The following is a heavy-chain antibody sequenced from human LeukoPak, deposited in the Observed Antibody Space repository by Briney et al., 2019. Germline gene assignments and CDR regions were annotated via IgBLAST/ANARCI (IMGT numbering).Heavy chain of an antibody. J-gene: IGHJ4*02. V-gene: IGHV3-23*01. Sequence: GGSLRLSCAASGFTFSSYTMSWVRQAPGKGLEWVSTITTSDGNTYYADSVKGRFTVSRDNSKNTLLLQMNSLRAEDTAVYYCAKDGGLWVSAHWGDSWGRGTLVTVSS. CDR1: GFTFSSYT. D-gene: IGHD7-27*01. CDR3: AKDGGLWVSAHWGDS. CDR2: ITTSDGNT.